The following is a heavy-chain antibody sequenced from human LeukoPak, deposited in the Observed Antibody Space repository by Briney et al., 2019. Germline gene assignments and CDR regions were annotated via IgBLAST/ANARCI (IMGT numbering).Heavy chain of an antibody. CDR2: IYYSGST. V-gene: IGHV4-30-4*01. Sequence: SETLSLTCTVSGGSISSGDYYWSWIRQPPGKGLEWIGYIYYSGSTYYNPSLKSRVTISVDTSKNQFSLKLSSVTAADTAVYYCALERLAPDAFDIWGQGTMVTVSS. CDR3: ALERLAPDAFDI. D-gene: IGHD1-1*01. J-gene: IGHJ3*02. CDR1: GGSISSGDYY.